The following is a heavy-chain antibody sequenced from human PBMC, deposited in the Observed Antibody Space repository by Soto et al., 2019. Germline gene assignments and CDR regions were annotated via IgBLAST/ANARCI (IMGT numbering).Heavy chain of an antibody. CDR1: GFTFSSYS. Sequence: EVQLVESGGGLVQPGGSLRLSCAASGFTFSSYSINWVRQAPGKGLEWVSYISSAGYTIFYADSVKGRFTVSRDTAKNSLYLQMNSLRDEATAVYYCARALSPPSYVPAAFFIWRQGTLVTFSS. J-gene: IGHJ3*02. CDR3: ARALSPPSYVPAAFFI. CDR2: ISSAGYTI. V-gene: IGHV3-48*02. D-gene: IGHD3-16*01.